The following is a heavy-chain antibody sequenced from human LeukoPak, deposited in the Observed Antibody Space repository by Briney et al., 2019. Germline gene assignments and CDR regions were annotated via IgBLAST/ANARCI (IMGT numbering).Heavy chain of an antibody. CDR1: GYSFTSYW. Sequence: GESLKISCKGSGYSFTSYWIAWVRQMPGKGLEWMGIIYPGDSDTRYSPSFQGQVTISVDKSVSAAYLQWSSLKASDTAMYYCARLDYYGSSYYFDYWGQGTLVTVSS. V-gene: IGHV5-51*01. CDR3: ARLDYYGSSYYFDY. CDR2: IYPGDSDT. D-gene: IGHD3-10*01. J-gene: IGHJ4*02.